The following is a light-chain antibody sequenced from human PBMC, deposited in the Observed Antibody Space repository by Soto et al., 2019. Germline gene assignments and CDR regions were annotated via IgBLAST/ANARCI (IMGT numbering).Light chain of an antibody. CDR1: SSDVGGYNY. J-gene: IGLJ2*01. CDR2: EVN. Sequence: QSALTQPASVSGSPGQTIPISCTGTSSDVGGYNYVSWYQQHPGKAPKLIIYEVNNRPSGVSNRFSGSKSGNTASLTISGRQAEDEADYYCSSYTSSSVLEVFGGGTQLTVL. CDR3: SSYTSSSVLEV. V-gene: IGLV2-14*01.